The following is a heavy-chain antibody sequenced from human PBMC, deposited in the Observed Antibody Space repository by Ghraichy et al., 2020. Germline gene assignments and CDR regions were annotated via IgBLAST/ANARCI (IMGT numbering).Heavy chain of an antibody. V-gene: IGHV1-46*01. D-gene: IGHD3-3*01. J-gene: IGHJ6*02. Sequence: ASVKVSCKASGYTFTSYYMHWVRQAPGQGLEWMGIINPSGGSTSYAQKFQGRVTMTRDTSTSTVYMELSSLRSEDTAVYYCARDLGFLEWLFSGYYYYGMDVWGQGTTVTVSS. CDR2: INPSGGST. CDR3: ARDLGFLEWLFSGYYYYGMDV. CDR1: GYTFTSYY.